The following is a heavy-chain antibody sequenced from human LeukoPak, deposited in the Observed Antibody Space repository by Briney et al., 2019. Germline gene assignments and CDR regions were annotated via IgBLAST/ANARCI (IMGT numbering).Heavy chain of an antibody. CDR1: GGTFSSYA. CDR2: IIPIFGTA. Sequence: ASVKVSCKASGGTFSSYAISWVRQAPGQGLEWMGGIIPIFGTANYAQKFQGRVTITADESTSTAYMELSSLRSEDTAVYYCARGSFDSSGYFLGADYWGQGTLVTVSS. V-gene: IGHV1-69*13. D-gene: IGHD3-22*01. J-gene: IGHJ4*02. CDR3: ARGSFDSSGYFLGADY.